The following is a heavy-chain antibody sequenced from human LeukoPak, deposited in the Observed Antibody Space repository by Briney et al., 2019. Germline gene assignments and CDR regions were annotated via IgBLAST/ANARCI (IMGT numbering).Heavy chain of an antibody. CDR3: ARAPTPNYYYYYMDV. Sequence: SETLSLTCAVYGGSFSGYYWSWIRQPPGKGLEWIGEINHSGSTNYNPSLKSRVTISVDTSKNQFSLKLSSVTAADTAVYYCARAPTPNYYYYYMDVWGKGTTVTVSS. V-gene: IGHV4-34*01. CDR2: INHSGST. CDR1: GGSFSGYY. D-gene: IGHD4-11*01. J-gene: IGHJ6*03.